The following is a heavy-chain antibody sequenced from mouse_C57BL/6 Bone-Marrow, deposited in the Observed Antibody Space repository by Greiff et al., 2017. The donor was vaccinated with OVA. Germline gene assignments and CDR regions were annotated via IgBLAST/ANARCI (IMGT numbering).Heavy chain of an antibody. CDR1: GYTFTDYY. CDR2: IYPGSGNT. D-gene: IGHD1-1*01. J-gene: IGHJ3*01. V-gene: IGHV1-76*01. Sequence: QVQLQQSGAELVRPGASVKLSCKASGYTFTDYYINWVKQRPGQGLEWIARIYPGSGNTYYNEKFKGKATLTAEKSSSTAYMQLSSLTSEDSAVYFCARSYYYGSSPWFAYWGQGTLVTVSA. CDR3: ARSYYYGSSPWFAY.